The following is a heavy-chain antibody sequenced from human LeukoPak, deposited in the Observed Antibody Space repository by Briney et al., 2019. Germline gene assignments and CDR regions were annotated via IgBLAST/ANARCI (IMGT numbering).Heavy chain of an antibody. CDR3: ARHGTISPLDY. CDR2: IYPADSDT. D-gene: IGHD3-3*01. J-gene: IGHJ4*02. V-gene: IGHV5-51*01. Sequence: GESLKISCKGSGYSFTTSWIAWVRQMPGKGLELMGIIYPADSDTRYSPSFQGQVTISADKSISTAYLQWSSLKASDTAMYYCARHGTISPLDYWGQGTLVTVSS. CDR1: GYSFTTSW.